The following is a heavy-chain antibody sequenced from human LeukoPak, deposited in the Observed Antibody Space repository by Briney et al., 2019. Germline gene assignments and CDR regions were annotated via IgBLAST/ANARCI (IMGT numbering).Heavy chain of an antibody. CDR2: IYIGGKT. CDR1: GFTFSDHF. D-gene: IGHD2-2*01. Sequence: PGGSLRLSCAASGFTFSDHFMDWVRQAPGKGLEWVSLIYIGGKTYYADSVKGRFTISRDNSKNILYLQMNSLRAEDTAVYYCASGAAAPRWFDYWGQGTLVTVSS. CDR3: ASGAAAPRWFDY. J-gene: IGHJ4*02. V-gene: IGHV3-66*01.